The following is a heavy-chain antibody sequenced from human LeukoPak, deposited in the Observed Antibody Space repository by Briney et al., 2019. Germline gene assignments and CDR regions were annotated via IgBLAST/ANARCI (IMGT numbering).Heavy chain of an antibody. Sequence: SETLSLTCTVSGGSITSYYWSWIRQPPGKGLEWIGYIYYGGSTNYNPSLKSRVTISVDTSKNQFSLKLSSVTAADTAVYYCARGGGISHYYYYMDVWGKGTTVTIS. CDR1: GGSITSYY. V-gene: IGHV4-59*01. CDR3: ARGGGISHYYYYMDV. J-gene: IGHJ6*03. CDR2: IYYGGST. D-gene: IGHD6-13*01.